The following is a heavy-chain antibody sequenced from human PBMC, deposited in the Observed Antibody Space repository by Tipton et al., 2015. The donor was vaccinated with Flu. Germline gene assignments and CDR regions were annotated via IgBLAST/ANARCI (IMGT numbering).Heavy chain of an antibody. V-gene: IGHV4-4*07. CDR1: GGSISSYY. Sequence: LRLSCTVSGGSISSYYWSWIRQPAGKGLEWIGRIYTSGSTNYNPSLKSRVTMSVDTSKNQFSLKLSSVTAADTAVYYCARDFYDSSGYPRFDPWGQGTQVTVSS. CDR3: ARDFYDSSGYPRFDP. D-gene: IGHD3-22*01. J-gene: IGHJ5*02. CDR2: IYTSGST.